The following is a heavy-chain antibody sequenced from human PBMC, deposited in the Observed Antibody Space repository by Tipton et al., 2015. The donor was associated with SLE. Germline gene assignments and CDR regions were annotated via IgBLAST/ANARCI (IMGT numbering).Heavy chain of an antibody. D-gene: IGHD3-10*01. Sequence: SLRLSCAASGFTFYSYGMHWVRQAPGKGLEWVAVIWYDGRKTDYADSVKGRFTISRDNPKNTLYLQMNSLRAEDTAVYYCARDVVAGSYYKSAYWGQGTLVIVSS. CDR3: ARDVVAGSYYKSAY. CDR2: IWYDGRKT. CDR1: GFTFYSYG. J-gene: IGHJ4*02. V-gene: IGHV3-33*01.